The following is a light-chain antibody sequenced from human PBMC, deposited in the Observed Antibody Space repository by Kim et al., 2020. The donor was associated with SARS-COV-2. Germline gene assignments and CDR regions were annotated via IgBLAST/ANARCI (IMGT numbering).Light chain of an antibody. J-gene: IGLJ1*01. V-gene: IGLV3-1*01. CDR3: QAWDSSTHNYV. CDR2: QDN. Sequence: PGQHANITGSVDKLGDNYVSWYQQTPGQSPVVVNYQDNQRPSGIPERFSGSNSGNTATLTISGTQAMDEADYYCQAWDSSTHNYVFGAGTKVTVL. CDR1: KLGDNY.